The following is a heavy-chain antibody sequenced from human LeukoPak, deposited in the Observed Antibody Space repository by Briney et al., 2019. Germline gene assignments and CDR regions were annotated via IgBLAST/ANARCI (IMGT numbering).Heavy chain of an antibody. CDR1: GGSFSGYY. J-gene: IGHJ5*02. CDR2: INHSGST. V-gene: IGHV4-34*01. D-gene: IGHD3-22*01. CDR3: ARVEWEALYYDSSGYNWFDP. Sequence: SETLSLTCAVYGGSFSGYYWSWIRQPPGKGLEWIGEINHSGSTNYNPSLKSRVTISVDTSKNQFSLKLSSVTAADTAVYYCARVEWEALYYDSSGYNWFDPWGQGTLVTVSS.